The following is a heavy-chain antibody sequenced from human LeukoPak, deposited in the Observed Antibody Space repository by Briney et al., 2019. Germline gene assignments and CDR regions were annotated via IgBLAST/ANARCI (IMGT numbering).Heavy chain of an antibody. D-gene: IGHD3-10*01. V-gene: IGHV4-34*01. CDR3: AGLPGFGGFDY. CDR2: INHSGST. J-gene: IGHJ4*02. CDR1: GGSFSGYY. Sequence: SETLSLTCAVYGGSFSGYYWSWIRQPPGKGLEWIGEINHSGSTNYNPSLKSRVTISVDTSKNQFSLKLSSVTAVDTAVYYCAGLPGFGGFDYWGQGTLVTVSS.